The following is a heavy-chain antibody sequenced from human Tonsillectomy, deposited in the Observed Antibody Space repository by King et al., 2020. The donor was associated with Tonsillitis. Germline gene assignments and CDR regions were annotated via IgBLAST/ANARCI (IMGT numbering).Heavy chain of an antibody. CDR1: GFTFSTYA. CDR2: ISGSGGST. V-gene: IGHV3-23*04. CDR3: ASNQYSSGWYGSWYFDF. D-gene: IGHD6-19*01. J-gene: IGHJ2*01. Sequence: VQLVESGGGLVQPGESLRLSCAASGFTFSTYAMSWVRQAPGKGLEWVSAISGSGGSTYYADSVKGRFTISRDKSRNTLYLQMNSLRADDTAVYYCASNQYSSGWYGSWYFDFWGRGTLVTVSA.